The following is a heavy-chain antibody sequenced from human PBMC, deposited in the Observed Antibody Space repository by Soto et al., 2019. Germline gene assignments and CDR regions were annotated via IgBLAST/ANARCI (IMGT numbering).Heavy chain of an antibody. V-gene: IGHV1-8*02. CDR1: GYTFNNFD. Sequence: QVQLVQSGAEVRKPGASVKVSCKASGYTFNNFDINWVRQATGQGLEWVGWMNPDSGDTDYAPRFQGRVTMTRDISISTAYMDLSSLGSDDTAVYYCARALAVRDTFDIWGQGTMVSVSS. D-gene: IGHD6-19*01. CDR3: ARALAVRDTFDI. CDR2: MNPDSGDT. J-gene: IGHJ3*02.